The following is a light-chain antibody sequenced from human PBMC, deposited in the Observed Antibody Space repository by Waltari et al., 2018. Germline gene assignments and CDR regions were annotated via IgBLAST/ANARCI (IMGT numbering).Light chain of an antibody. J-gene: IGKJ1*01. CDR3: QQYNNWPPWT. V-gene: IGKV3-15*01. Sequence: EIVMTQSPVTLSVSPGERATLFCRASQSVSSSLAWYQQKPGQAPRLLIYGASIRATGIPARFSGSGSGTEFTLTISSLQSEDFAVYYCQQYNNWPPWTFGQGTKVEFK. CDR2: GAS. CDR1: QSVSSS.